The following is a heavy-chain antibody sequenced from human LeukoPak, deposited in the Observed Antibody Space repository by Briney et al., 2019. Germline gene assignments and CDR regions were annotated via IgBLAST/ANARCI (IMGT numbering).Heavy chain of an antibody. CDR2: IYYSGST. V-gene: IGHV4-39*07. CDR3: ARDRAAAHPWGY. D-gene: IGHD6-13*01. CDR1: GGSISSSSYY. J-gene: IGHJ4*02. Sequence: SQTLSLTCTVSGGSISSSSYYWGWIRQPPGKGLEWIGSIYYSGSTYYNPSLKSRVTISVDTSKNQFSLKLSSVTAADTAVYYCARDRAAAHPWGYWGQGTLVTVSS.